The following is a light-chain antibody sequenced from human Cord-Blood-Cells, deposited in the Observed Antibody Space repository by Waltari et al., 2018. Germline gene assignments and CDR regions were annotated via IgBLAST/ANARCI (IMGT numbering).Light chain of an antibody. V-gene: IGKV1-39*01. CDR2: AAS. Sequence: DIQMTTSPSSLSESVGDRVTITCRASQSISSYLNWDQQKTGKAPKLLIYAASSLQSGVPSMFSGSGSGTDFTLTISSLQPEDFATYYCQQSYSTPRTFGQGTKVEIK. J-gene: IGKJ1*01. CDR1: QSISSY. CDR3: QQSYSTPRT.